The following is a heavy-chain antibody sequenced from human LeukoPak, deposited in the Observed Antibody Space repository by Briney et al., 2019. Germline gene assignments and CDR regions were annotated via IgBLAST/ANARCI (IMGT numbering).Heavy chain of an antibody. V-gene: IGHV4-61*01. CDR2: IYYSGST. CDR1: GGSISSGTYY. Sequence: PSQTLSLTCTVSGGSISSGTYYWSWIRQPPGKGLEWIGYIYYSGSTNYNPSLKSRVTISVDTSKNQFSLKLSSVTAADTAVYYCAREKASYYYDDAFDIWGQGTMVTVSS. J-gene: IGHJ3*02. CDR3: AREKASYYYDDAFDI. D-gene: IGHD3-22*01.